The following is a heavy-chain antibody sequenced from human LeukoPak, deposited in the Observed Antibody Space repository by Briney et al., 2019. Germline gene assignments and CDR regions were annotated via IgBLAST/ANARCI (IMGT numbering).Heavy chain of an antibody. D-gene: IGHD5-24*01. Sequence: PSETLSLTCAVYGGSFSGYYWNWLRQPPGEGLEWIGEINHSGSTNYNPSLKSRVTISVDTSKNQFSLKVNSVTAADTAVYYCARRSGAADGYNYDYYYYMDVWGRGTTVTVSS. J-gene: IGHJ6*03. CDR2: INHSGST. V-gene: IGHV4-34*01. CDR3: ARRSGAADGYNYDYYYYMDV. CDR1: GGSFSGYY.